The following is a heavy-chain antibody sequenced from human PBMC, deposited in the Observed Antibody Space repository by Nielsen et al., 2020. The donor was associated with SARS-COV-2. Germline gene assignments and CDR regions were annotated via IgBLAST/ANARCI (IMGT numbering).Heavy chain of an antibody. D-gene: IGHD2-21*02. J-gene: IGHJ6*02. CDR2: IIPIFGTA. CDR1: GGTFSSYA. V-gene: IGHV1-69*13. CDR3: AAVPSVVTWYYGMDV. Sequence: SVKVSCKASGGTFSSYAISWVRQAPGQGLEWMGGIIPIFGTANYAQKFQGRVTITADESTSTAYMDLRSLRSEDTAVYYCAAVPSVVTWYYGMDVWGQGTTVTVSS.